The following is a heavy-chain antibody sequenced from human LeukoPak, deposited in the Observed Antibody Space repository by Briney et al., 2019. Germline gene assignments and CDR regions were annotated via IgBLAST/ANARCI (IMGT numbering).Heavy chain of an antibody. V-gene: IGHV4-59*01. D-gene: IGHD4-23*01. CDR2: IYYSGST. Sequence: SETLSLTCTVSGGSISSYYWSWIRQPPGKGLEWIGYIYYSGSTNYNPSLKSRVTISVDTSKNQFSLKLSSVTAADTAVYYCAGRAADDYGGKFDYWGQGTLVTVSS. CDR1: GGSISSYY. J-gene: IGHJ4*02. CDR3: AGRAADDYGGKFDY.